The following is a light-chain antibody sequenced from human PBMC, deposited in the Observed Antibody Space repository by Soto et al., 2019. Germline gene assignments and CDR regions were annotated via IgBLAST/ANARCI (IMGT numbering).Light chain of an antibody. J-gene: IGKJ2*01. CDR3: QQYDNWPHT. CDR1: QNLSRN. V-gene: IGKV3-15*01. Sequence: EMVMAQSPATLSVSPGERATLSCRASQNLSRNLAWYQQQPGQAPRLLIYGASTRATGIPARFSGSGSGTDFPLTISSLQSEDVAVYYCQQYDNWPHTFGQGTKMEIK. CDR2: GAS.